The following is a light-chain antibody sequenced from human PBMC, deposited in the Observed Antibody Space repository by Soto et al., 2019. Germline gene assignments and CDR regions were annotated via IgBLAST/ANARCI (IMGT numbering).Light chain of an antibody. CDR3: QHRAGWPPALT. CDR1: LSVTNY. V-gene: IGKV3-11*01. CDR2: DAS. J-gene: IGKJ4*01. Sequence: EIVLTQSPATLSLSPGEGATLSCRASLSVTNYLAWYQQKPGQAPRLLIYDASNRATGIPARFSGSGSGTDFTLTISSLAPEDFAVYFCQHRAGWPPALTFGGGSKVEIK.